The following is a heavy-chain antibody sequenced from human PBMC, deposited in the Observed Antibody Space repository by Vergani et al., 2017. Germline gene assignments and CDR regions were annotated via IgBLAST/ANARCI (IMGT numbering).Heavy chain of an antibody. CDR1: GGPFKNSA. J-gene: IGHJ6*02. CDR3: ARDGSGGSPFAMDV. CDR2: IITFFGTT. D-gene: IGHD2-15*01. Sequence: QVQLVQSGAEVKKPGSSVKVSCKASGGPFKNSAFSWVRQVPGQGLEWMGRIITFFGTTDYAQKCQGRVTMTKDTSKSTVDMELSSLRSEDTAMYYCARDGSGGSPFAMDVWGQGTTVTVSS. V-gene: IGHV1-69*05.